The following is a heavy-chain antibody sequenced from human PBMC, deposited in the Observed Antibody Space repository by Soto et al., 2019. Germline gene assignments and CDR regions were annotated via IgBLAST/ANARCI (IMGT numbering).Heavy chain of an antibody. CDR3: ARDLSSSGYYGAPGY. CDR2: INPNSGGT. V-gene: IGHV1-2*02. Sequence: ASVKVSCKASGYTFTGYYIHWARQAPGQGLEWMGWINPNSGGTNYAQKFQGRVTMTRDTSISTAYMELSRLRSDDTAVYYCARDLSSSGYYGAPGYWGQGTLVTVSS. CDR1: GYTFTGYY. J-gene: IGHJ4*02. D-gene: IGHD3-22*01.